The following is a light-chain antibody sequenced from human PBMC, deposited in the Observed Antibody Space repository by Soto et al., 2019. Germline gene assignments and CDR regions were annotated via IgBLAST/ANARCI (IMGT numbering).Light chain of an antibody. CDR2: GVS. CDR1: RRISDW. J-gene: IGKJ3*01. CDR3: QQYASYPFT. Sequence: DIQVAQSPSTLSASVGDRVTIACRTSRRISDWVAWYQQKPGKVPKLLIYGVSTLEAGVTSRFSGSGSGTEFTLTISSLLPDDFATYYCQQYASYPFTFGPGTKVDVK. V-gene: IGKV1-5*01.